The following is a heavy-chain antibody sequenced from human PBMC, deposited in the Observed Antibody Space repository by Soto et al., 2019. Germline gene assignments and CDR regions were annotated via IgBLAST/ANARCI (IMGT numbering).Heavy chain of an antibody. J-gene: IGHJ6*02. CDR1: GYTFTGYY. CDR3: AXGGSSGAYYYYYYGMDV. CDR2: INPNSGGT. V-gene: IGHV1-2*04. Sequence: ASVKVSCKASGYTFTGYYMHWVRQAPGQGLEWMEWINPNSGGTNYAQKFQGWVTMTRDTSISTAYMELSRLRSDDTAVYYCAXGGSSGAYYYYYYGMDVWGQGTTVTVSS. D-gene: IGHD6-19*01.